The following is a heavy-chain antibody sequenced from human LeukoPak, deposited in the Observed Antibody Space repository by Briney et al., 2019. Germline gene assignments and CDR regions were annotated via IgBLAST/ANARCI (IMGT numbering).Heavy chain of an antibody. CDR3: TRDTEGTLDY. Sequence: GGSLRLSCAASGFTFDYFAMSWVRQTPGKGLEWVANIKQDATTKHYADSLKGRFTISRDNPKNSLYLQMNNLRADDTAVYYCTRDTEGTLDYWGQGILVTVAS. D-gene: IGHD2-8*02. V-gene: IGHV3-7*01. CDR2: IKQDATTK. CDR1: GFTFDYFA. J-gene: IGHJ4*02.